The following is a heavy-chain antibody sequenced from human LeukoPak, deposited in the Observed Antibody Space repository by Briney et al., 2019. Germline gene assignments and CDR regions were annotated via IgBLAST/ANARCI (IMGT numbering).Heavy chain of an antibody. CDR2: INHSGST. Sequence: SETLSLTCAVYGVSFSGYYWSWIRQPPGKGLEWIGEINHSGSTNYNPSLKSRVTISVDTSKNQFSLKLSSVTAADTAVYYCASSSSSTPFDYWGQGTLVTVSS. J-gene: IGHJ4*02. V-gene: IGHV4-34*01. CDR3: ASSSSSTPFDY. D-gene: IGHD3-22*01. CDR1: GVSFSGYY.